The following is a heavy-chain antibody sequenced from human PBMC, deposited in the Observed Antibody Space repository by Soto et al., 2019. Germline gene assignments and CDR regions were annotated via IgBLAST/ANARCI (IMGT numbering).Heavy chain of an antibody. Sequence: ASVKVSCKASGYTFTSYAMHWVRQAPGQRLEWMGWINAGNGNTKYPQKFQGRVTITRDTSASTAYMELSSLRSEDTAVYYCARVRYSSGCGFDPWGQGTLVTVSS. CDR1: GYTFTSYA. V-gene: IGHV1-3*01. D-gene: IGHD6-19*01. CDR2: INAGNGNT. CDR3: ARVRYSSGCGFDP. J-gene: IGHJ5*02.